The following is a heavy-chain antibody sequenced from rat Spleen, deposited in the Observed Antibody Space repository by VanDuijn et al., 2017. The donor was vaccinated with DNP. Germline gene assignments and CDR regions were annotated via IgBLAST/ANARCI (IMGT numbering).Heavy chain of an antibody. CDR1: GFTFSDNN. Sequence: EVQLVESGGGLVQPGRSLKLSCAASGFTFSDNNMAWVRQAPKKGLEWVATIFYDGSSTYYRDSVKGRFTISRDNAENTVYLQMNSLRSEDTATYYCANYNYYDGTYWGQGVMVTVSS. CDR3: ANYNYYDGTY. D-gene: IGHD1-12*02. J-gene: IGHJ2*01. CDR2: IFYDGSST. V-gene: IGHV5-7*01.